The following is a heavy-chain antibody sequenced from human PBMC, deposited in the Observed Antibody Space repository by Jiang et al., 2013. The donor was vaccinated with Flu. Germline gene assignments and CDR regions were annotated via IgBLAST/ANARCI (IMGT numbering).Heavy chain of an antibody. D-gene: IGHD6-19*01. Sequence: GSGLVKPSETLSLTCTVSGGSISSSSYYWGWIRQPPGKGLEWIGSIYYSGSTYYNPSLKSRVTISVDTSKNQFSLKLSSVTAADTAVYYCARDPHSGWYGGYWGQGTLVTVSS. CDR2: IYYSGST. J-gene: IGHJ4*02. CDR3: ARDPHSGWYGGY. V-gene: IGHV4-39*07. CDR1: GGSISSSSYY.